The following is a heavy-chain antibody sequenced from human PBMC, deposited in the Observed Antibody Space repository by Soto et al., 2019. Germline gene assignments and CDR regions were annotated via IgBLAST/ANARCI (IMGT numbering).Heavy chain of an antibody. D-gene: IGHD2-2*01. Sequence: PSETLSLTCAVSGYSISSSNWWGWIRQPPGKGLEWIGYIYYSGSTYYNPSLKSRVTMSVDTSKNQFSLKLSSVTAVDTAVYYCARHKCISTSCYEGWFDPWGQGTLVTVSS. CDR1: GYSISSSNW. CDR2: IYYSGST. V-gene: IGHV4-28*01. CDR3: ARHKCISTSCYEGWFDP. J-gene: IGHJ5*02.